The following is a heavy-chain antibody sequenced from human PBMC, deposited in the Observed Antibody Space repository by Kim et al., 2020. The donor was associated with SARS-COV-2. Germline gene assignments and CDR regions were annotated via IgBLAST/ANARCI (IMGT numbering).Heavy chain of an antibody. J-gene: IGHJ5*02. CDR3: ARLVVPAAMERGWFDP. D-gene: IGHD2-2*01. V-gene: IGHV4-61*05. Sequence: SLQSRVTISVDKSKNQFSLKLSSVTAADTAVYYCARLVVPAAMERGWFDPWGQGTLVTVSS.